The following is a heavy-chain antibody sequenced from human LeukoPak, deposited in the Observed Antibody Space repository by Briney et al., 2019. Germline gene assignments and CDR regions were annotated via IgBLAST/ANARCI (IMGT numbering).Heavy chain of an antibody. J-gene: IGHJ4*02. CDR2: INPNSGGT. V-gene: IGHV1-2*02. D-gene: IGHD4-17*01. CDR1: GYTFTGYY. Sequence: ASVKVSCTASGYTFTGYYMHWVRQAPGQGLEWMGWINPNSGGTNYAQKFQGRVTMTRDTSISTAYMELSRLRSDDTAVYYCARKYGDYEEDYFDYWGQGTLVTVSS. CDR3: ARKYGDYEEDYFDY.